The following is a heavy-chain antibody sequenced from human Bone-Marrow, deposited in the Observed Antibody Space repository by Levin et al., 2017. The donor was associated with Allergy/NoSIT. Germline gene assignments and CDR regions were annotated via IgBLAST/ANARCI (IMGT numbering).Heavy chain of an antibody. CDR3: ARGAAPEALLFWFDP. D-gene: IGHD6-13*01. CDR1: GFTLSNHA. V-gene: IGHV3-64*01. J-gene: IGHJ5*02. CDR2: LSSDGQTT. Sequence: GESLKISCVADGFTLSNHAMHWVRQAPGKGLEYVSALSSDGQTTYYASSVKGRFTISRDTSKNTLYLQMASLRHEDVAVYFCARGAAPEALLFWFDPWGQGTPVIVSS.